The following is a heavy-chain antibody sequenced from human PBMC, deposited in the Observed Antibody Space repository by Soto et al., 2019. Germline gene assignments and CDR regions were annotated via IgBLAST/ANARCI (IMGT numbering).Heavy chain of an antibody. CDR1: GGSFSGYY. CDR3: ARDSYDSSGYLSPGDY. Sequence: SETLSLTCAVYGGSFSGYYWTWIRQPPGTGLEWIGEINHSGSTNYNPSLKSRVTISVDTSKNQFSLKLTSVTAADTAVYYCARDSYDSSGYLSPGDYWGQGTLVTVSS. D-gene: IGHD3-22*01. CDR2: INHSGST. J-gene: IGHJ4*02. V-gene: IGHV4-34*01.